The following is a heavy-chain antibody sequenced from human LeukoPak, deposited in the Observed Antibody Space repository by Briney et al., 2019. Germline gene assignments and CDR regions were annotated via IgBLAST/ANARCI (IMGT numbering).Heavy chain of an antibody. Sequence: GSLRLSCAASGFTFSSYEMNWVRHAPGKGLEWVSYISSSGSTIYYADSVKGRLTISRDNAKNSLYLQMNSLRAEDTAVYYCAELGITMIGGVWGKGTTVTISS. J-gene: IGHJ6*04. V-gene: IGHV3-48*03. CDR3: AELGITMIGGV. CDR2: ISSSGSTI. CDR1: GFTFSSYE. D-gene: IGHD3-10*02.